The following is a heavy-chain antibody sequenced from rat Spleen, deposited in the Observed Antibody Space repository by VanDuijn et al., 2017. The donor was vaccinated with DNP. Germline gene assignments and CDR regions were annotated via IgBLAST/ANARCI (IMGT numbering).Heavy chain of an antibody. V-gene: IGHV5S11*01. CDR3: AKAGGYSPWYFDY. CDR2: ITTGGANT. D-gene: IGHD1-11*01. CDR1: GFTFSNYG. Sequence: EVQLVESGGGLVQPGRSLKLSCAASGFTFSNYGMVWVRQAPTKGLGWVASITTGGANTFYRDSVKGRFTISRDNAKSTLYLQMDSLRSEETATYYCAKAGGYSPWYFDYWGQGVMVTVSS. J-gene: IGHJ2*01.